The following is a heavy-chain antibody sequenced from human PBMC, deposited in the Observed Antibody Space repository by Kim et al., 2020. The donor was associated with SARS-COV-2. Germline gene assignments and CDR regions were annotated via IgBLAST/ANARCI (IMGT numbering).Heavy chain of an antibody. V-gene: IGHV3-30*02. J-gene: IGHJ6*02. CDR3: AKTNSGYYYYYYGMDV. Sequence: ESVKGRFTISIDNAKNTLYLQMNSLRAEDTAVYYCAKTNSGYYYYYYGMDVWGQGTTVTVSS. D-gene: IGHD1-26*01.